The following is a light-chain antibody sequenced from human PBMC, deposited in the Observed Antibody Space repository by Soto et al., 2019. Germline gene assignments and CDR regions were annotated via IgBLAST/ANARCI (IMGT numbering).Light chain of an antibody. J-gene: IGKJ1*01. Sequence: DIQMTQSPATLSASVGDRVTITCRASQSISSWLAWYQQKPGKVPKLLIDDASSLESGVPSRFSGSGSGTEFTLTISSLQPDDFATYYCQQYNTYPWTFGQETKVEIK. CDR2: DAS. V-gene: IGKV1-5*01. CDR3: QQYNTYPWT. CDR1: QSISSW.